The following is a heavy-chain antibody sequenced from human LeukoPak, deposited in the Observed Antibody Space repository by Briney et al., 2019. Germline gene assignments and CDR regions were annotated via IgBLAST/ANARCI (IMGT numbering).Heavy chain of an antibody. Sequence: SETLSLTCTVCGGSIRSYYWSCIRKPPGPVMASTGHINSLGTTNYHPSPTHRVTISVHTSKNQFSLKLSTVTAADTAVYYCARSRVVIRSFYYYGMDVWGQGTTVTVSS. CDR2: INSLGTT. CDR3: ARSRVVIRSFYYYGMDV. V-gene: IGHV4-59*08. J-gene: IGHJ6*02. CDR1: GGSIRSYY. D-gene: IGHD3-3*01.